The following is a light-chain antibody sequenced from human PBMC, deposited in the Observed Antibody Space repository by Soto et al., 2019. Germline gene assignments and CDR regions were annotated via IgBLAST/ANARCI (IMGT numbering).Light chain of an antibody. V-gene: IGKV3-20*01. CDR3: HQYNHWLTWT. CDR1: QSVSSSY. CDR2: GAA. J-gene: IGKJ1*01. Sequence: DILFTQSPGTLSLSPGERATLSCRASQSVSSSYLAWYQQKRGQAPRLLIYGAASRATGIPDRFSGSGSGTEFTLTISSLQSEDFAVYYCHQYNHWLTWTFGQGTKVDIK.